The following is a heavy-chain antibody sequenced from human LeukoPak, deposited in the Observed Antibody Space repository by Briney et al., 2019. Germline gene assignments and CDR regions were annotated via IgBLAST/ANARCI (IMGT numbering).Heavy chain of an antibody. Sequence: GGSLRLSCAASGFTFSSYVMHWVRQAPGKGLEWVAIISYDGSNEYYADSVKGRFTISRDNSKNTLYLQMNSLRAADTAVYYCARVWEAAFGNWFDPWGQGTLVTVSS. V-gene: IGHV3-30*04. CDR1: GFTFSSYV. CDR3: ARVWEAAFGNWFDP. J-gene: IGHJ5*02. D-gene: IGHD6-13*01. CDR2: ISYDGSNE.